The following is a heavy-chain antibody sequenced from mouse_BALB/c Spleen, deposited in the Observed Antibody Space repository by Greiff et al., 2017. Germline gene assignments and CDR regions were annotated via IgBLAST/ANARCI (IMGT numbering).Heavy chain of an antibody. CDR2: INPSSGYT. D-gene: IGHD3-3*01. V-gene: IGHV1-4*01. CDR3: ARGGGPFAY. Sequence: VQVVESGAELARPGASVKMSCKASGYTFTSYTMHWVKQRPGQGLEWIGYINPSSGYTNYNQKFKDKATLTADKSSSTAYMQLSSLTSEDSAVYYCARGGGPFAYWGQGTLVTVSA. CDR1: GYTFTSYT. J-gene: IGHJ3*01.